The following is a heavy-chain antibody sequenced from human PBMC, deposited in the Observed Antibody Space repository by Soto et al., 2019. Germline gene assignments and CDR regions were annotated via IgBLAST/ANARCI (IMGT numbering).Heavy chain of an antibody. CDR2: IIPIFGTA. D-gene: IGHD6-19*01. CDR3: ARDGVGAVTGVLGY. J-gene: IGHJ4*02. Sequence: QVQLVRSGAEVKKPGSSVKVSCKSSGGTFNTYAISWVRQAPGQGREWMGGIIPIFGTANYAQKFQGRVTLTADDSTSTAYMEMSSLPSEDTAVYYCARDGVGAVTGVLGYWGQGTLVTVSS. CDR1: GGTFNTYA. V-gene: IGHV1-69*01.